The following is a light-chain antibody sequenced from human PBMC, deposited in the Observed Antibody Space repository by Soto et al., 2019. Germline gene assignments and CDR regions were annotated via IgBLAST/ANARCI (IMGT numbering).Light chain of an antibody. J-gene: IGKJ2*01. CDR2: AAS. CDR3: QQSYSTPRT. Sequence: DIQMTQSPSSLSASVGDGVTITCRASQSITTYLNWYQQKPGKAPQLLMYAASNLQSGVPSRFSGSGSGTEFTLTISSLQPEDFATYYCQQSYSTPRTFGQGTKLEIK. V-gene: IGKV1-39*01. CDR1: QSITTY.